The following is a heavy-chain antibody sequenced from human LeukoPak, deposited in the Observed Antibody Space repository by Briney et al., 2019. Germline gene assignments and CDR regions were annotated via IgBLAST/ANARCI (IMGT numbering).Heavy chain of an antibody. CDR1: GGSISSYY. CDR3: AKYCGGDCYGMDV. J-gene: IGHJ6*02. CDR2: IYYSGST. D-gene: IGHD2-21*01. Sequence: PSETLSLTCTVSGGSISSYYWSWIRQPPGKGLEWIGYIYYSGSTNYNPSLKSRVTISVDTSKNQFSLKLSSVTAADTAVYYCAKYCGGDCYGMDVCGQGTTVTVSS. V-gene: IGHV4-59*01.